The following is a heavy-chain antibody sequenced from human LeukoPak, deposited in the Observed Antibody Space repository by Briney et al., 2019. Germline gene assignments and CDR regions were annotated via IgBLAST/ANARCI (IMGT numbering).Heavy chain of an antibody. V-gene: IGHV3-23*01. CDR2: ISGSGGST. CDR3: AKVRYSGYDIPDPFDY. CDR1: GFTFSSYA. J-gene: IGHJ4*02. D-gene: IGHD5-12*01. Sequence: GGSLRLSCAASGFTFSSYAMSWVRQAPGKGLEWVSAISGSGGSTYYADSVKGRFTISRDNSKNTLYLQMNSLRAEDTAVYYRAKVRYSGYDIPDPFDYWGQGTLVTVSS.